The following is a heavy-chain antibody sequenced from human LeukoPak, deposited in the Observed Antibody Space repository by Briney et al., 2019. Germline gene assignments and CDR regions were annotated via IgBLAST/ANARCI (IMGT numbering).Heavy chain of an antibody. CDR3: AGRYDSSGYPLH. Sequence: GGSLRLSCAASGFTFSSYSMNWVRQAPGKGLEWVSVIYSGGTTYYADSIKGRFTISRDNSKNTLYLQMNSLRAEDTAVYYCAGRYDSSGYPLHWGQGTLVTVSS. CDR1: GFTFSSYS. CDR2: IYSGGTT. D-gene: IGHD3-22*01. V-gene: IGHV3-53*01. J-gene: IGHJ4*02.